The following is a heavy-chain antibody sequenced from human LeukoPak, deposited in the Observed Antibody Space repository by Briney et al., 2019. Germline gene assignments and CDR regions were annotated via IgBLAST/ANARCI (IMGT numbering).Heavy chain of an antibody. V-gene: IGHV1-46*01. Sequence: ASVKVSCKASGYTFTSYSMHWVRQAPGQGHEWMGIINPSGGGTSYAQKFQGRVTMTRDTSTSTVYMELSSLRSEDTAVYYCARVWGSGSYYDYWDQGTLVTVSS. J-gene: IGHJ4*02. D-gene: IGHD3-10*01. CDR3: ARVWGSGSYYDY. CDR2: INPSGGGT. CDR1: GYTFTSYS.